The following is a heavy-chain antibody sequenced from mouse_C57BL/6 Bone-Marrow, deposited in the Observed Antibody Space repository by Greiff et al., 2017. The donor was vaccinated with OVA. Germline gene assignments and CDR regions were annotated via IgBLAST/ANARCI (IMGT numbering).Heavy chain of an antibody. J-gene: IGHJ4*01. CDR2: ISYDGSN. Sequence: ESGPGLVKPSQSLSLTCSVTGYSITSGYYWNWLRQFPGNKLEWMGYISYDGSNNYNPSLKNRISITRDTSKNQFFRKLNSVTTEDTATYYCAYAMDYWGQGTSVTVSS. CDR3: AYAMDY. CDR1: GYSITSGYY. V-gene: IGHV3-6*01.